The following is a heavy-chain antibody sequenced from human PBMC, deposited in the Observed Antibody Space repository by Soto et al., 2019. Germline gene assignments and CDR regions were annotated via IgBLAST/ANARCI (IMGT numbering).Heavy chain of an antibody. CDR3: ALPGGVVGTAIHFDGMDV. CDR2: IIPISGTA. V-gene: IGHV1-69*13. J-gene: IGHJ6*02. CDR1: GYTFTSYA. D-gene: IGHD2-21*02. Sequence: ASVKVSCKASGYTFTSYAISWVRQAPGQGPEWMGGIIPISGTANYAQKFQGRVTITADESTSTAYMELSSLRSEDTAVYYCALPGGVVGTAIHFDGMDVWGQGTTVTVSS.